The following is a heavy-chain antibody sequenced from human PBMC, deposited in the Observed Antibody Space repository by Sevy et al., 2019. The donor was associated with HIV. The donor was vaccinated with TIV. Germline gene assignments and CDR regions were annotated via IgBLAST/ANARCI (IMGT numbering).Heavy chain of an antibody. D-gene: IGHD3-10*01. J-gene: IGHJ4*02. V-gene: IGHV3-30*18. Sequence: GGSLRLSCVTSGFTFRTSGMHWVRQSPGKGLEWVAIILYAEANKNYADSVRGRFSISKDNSKNTLYLQMSSLKTEDTPVYYCAKDYSAGITFVRGAYRARGDYYDYWGQGTQVTVSS. CDR3: AKDYSAGITFVRGAYRARGDYYDY. CDR1: GFTFRTSG. CDR2: ILYAEANK.